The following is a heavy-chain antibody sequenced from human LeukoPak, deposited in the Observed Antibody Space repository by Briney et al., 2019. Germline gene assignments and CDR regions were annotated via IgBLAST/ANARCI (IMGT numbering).Heavy chain of an antibody. Sequence: GASVKVSCKASEYTFTGYYMHWVRQAPGQGLEWMGWINTNTGNPTYAQGFTGRFVFSLDTSVSTAYLQISSLKAEDTAVYYCARDFVSSWSFYWGQGTLVTVSS. CDR1: EYTFTGYY. CDR2: INTNTGNP. V-gene: IGHV7-4-1*02. D-gene: IGHD6-13*01. J-gene: IGHJ4*02. CDR3: ARDFVSSWSFY.